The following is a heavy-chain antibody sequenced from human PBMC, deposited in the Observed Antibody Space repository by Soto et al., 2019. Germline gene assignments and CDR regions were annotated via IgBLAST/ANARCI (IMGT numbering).Heavy chain of an antibody. D-gene: IGHD6-13*01. CDR1: GGPISSYY. CDR2: IYNTGST. Sequence: SETLSLTCSVSGGPISSYYWTWIRQPPGKGLEWIGYIYNTGSTKYNTSLKSRVTISVDTSKNQFSLKLSSVTAADTAVYYCARENIAAIDRYYSYGMDVCGRGTTVTVSS. V-gene: IGHV4-59*01. J-gene: IGHJ6*02. CDR3: ARENIAAIDRYYSYGMDV.